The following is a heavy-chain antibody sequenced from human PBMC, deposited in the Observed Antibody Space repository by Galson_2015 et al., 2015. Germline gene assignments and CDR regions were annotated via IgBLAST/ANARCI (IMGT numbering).Heavy chain of an antibody. CDR2: TYYRSKWYN. D-gene: IGHD2-15*01. CDR3: ARSYCSGGSCYSDYFDN. J-gene: IGHJ4*02. CDR1: GDSVSSNSAA. V-gene: IGHV6-1*01. Sequence: CAISGDSVSSNSAAWNWIRQSPSRGLEWLGRTYYRSKWYNDYAFSVKSRITINPDTSKNQFSLQLSSVTPEDTAVYYCARSYCSGGSCYSDYFDNWGQGTLVTVSS.